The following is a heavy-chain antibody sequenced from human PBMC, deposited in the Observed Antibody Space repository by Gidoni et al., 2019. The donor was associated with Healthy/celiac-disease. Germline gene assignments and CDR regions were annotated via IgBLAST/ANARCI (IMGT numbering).Heavy chain of an antibody. CDR3: ARALDRYRGGGFDP. J-gene: IGHJ5*02. V-gene: IGHV3-13*05. Sequence: EVQLVESGGGLVQPGGSLRLSCAASGFTFSSYDMHWVRQATGKGLEWVSAIGTAGDPYYPGSVKGRFTISRENAKNSLYLQMNSLRAGDTAVYYCARALDRYRGGGFDPWGQGTLVTVSS. CDR2: IGTAGDP. D-gene: IGHD3-16*02. CDR1: GFTFSSYD.